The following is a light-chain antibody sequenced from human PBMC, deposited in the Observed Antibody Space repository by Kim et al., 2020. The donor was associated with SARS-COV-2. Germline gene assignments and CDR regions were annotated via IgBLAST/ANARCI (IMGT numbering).Light chain of an antibody. Sequence: QTATPPGTGNSNNVGNQGAAWLQQHQGHPPKLLSYRNNNRPSGISERLSASRSGNTDSLTITGLQPEDEADYYCSAWDSSLSAWVFGGGTQLTVL. CDR3: SAWDSSLSAWV. CDR2: RNN. V-gene: IGLV10-54*01. J-gene: IGLJ3*02. CDR1: SNNVGNQG.